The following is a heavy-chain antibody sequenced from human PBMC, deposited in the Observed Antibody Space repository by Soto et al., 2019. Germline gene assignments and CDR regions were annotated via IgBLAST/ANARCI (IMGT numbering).Heavy chain of an antibody. Sequence: QVQLQESGPGLVKPSETLSLTCAVSGDSISSYYCMWIRQPPGKGLESIGYLYYGRSANYNTSLKSRVTLSMDTSTNQCSLTLSSMTAADTAVYYCALRSMAVVPEYWGQGTLVTVSS. V-gene: IGHV4-59*01. D-gene: IGHD3-22*01. CDR1: GDSISSYY. CDR3: ALRSMAVVPEY. J-gene: IGHJ4*02. CDR2: LYYGRSA.